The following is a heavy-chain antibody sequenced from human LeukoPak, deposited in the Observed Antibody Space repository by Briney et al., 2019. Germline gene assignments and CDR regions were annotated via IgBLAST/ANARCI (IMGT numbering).Heavy chain of an antibody. Sequence: PGGSLRLSCAASAFTFSNHWVHWVRQAPGKGLVWVSDISSDGSRTFYADSVKGRFIISRDNAKNTLYLQMNSLRAEDTAVYYWVRDGMVIPYAFDIWGQGTNGTVSS. V-gene: IGHV3-74*01. D-gene: IGHD2-21*01. J-gene: IGHJ3*02. CDR2: ISSDGSRT. CDR3: VRDGMVIPYAFDI. CDR1: AFTFSNHW.